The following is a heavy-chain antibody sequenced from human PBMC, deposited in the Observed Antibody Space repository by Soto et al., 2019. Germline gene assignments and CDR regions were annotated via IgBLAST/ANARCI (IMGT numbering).Heavy chain of an antibody. J-gene: IGHJ5*02. D-gene: IGHD3-3*01. Sequence: ASETLSLTCTASGGSISSSSYYWGWIRQPPGKGLEWIGSIYYSGSTYYNPSLKSRVTISVDTSKNQFSLKLSSVTAADTAVYYCAISSRGFYYDFWSGYSQGRWFDPWGQGTLVTVSS. CDR2: IYYSGST. CDR3: AISSRGFYYDFWSGYSQGRWFDP. V-gene: IGHV4-39*01. CDR1: GGSISSSSYY.